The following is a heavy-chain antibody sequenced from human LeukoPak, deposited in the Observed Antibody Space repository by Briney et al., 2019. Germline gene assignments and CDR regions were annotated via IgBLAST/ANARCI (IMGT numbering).Heavy chain of an antibody. CDR3: ARGYSSGWYLNAFDI. V-gene: IGHV3-33*01. CDR1: GFTFSSYG. CDR2: IWYDGSNK. Sequence: GGSLRLSCAASGFTFSSYGMHWVRQAPGKGLEWVAVIWYDGSNKYYADSVKGRFTISRDNSKNTLYLQMNSLRAEDTAVYYCARGYSSGWYLNAFDIWGQGTMVTVSS. D-gene: IGHD6-19*01. J-gene: IGHJ3*02.